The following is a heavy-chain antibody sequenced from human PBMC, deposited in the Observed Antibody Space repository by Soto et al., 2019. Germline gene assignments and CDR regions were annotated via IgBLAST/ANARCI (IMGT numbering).Heavy chain of an antibody. J-gene: IGHJ5*02. Sequence: QLQLMQSGGEARNPGASVKVSCEASGYKFSSYDISWLRQAPGQGLEWMGLITPNSGYTNYAQKFQGRLILTTDIPSSTAYMELTSLTYDDTAMYYCATSYDTGFDPWGQGTLVSVS. CDR3: ATSYDTGFDP. D-gene: IGHD3-9*01. CDR2: ITPNSGYT. CDR1: GYKFSSYD. V-gene: IGHV1-18*01.